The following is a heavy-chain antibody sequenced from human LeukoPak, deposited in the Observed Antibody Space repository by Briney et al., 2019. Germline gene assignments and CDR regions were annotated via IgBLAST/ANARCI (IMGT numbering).Heavy chain of an antibody. CDR1: GFTFNSYG. CDR3: GKDRDAFDTLRVDY. V-gene: IGHV3-30*18. Sequence: GGSLRLPCTGSGFTFNSYGMHWVRQAPGKGLEWVAAISYDGNYKYYVDSVKGRFTISRDNSKNTLYLQMNSLRTEDTAVFYCGKDRDAFDTLRVDYWGQGTLVTVSS. J-gene: IGHJ4*02. D-gene: IGHD3-9*01. CDR2: ISYDGNYK.